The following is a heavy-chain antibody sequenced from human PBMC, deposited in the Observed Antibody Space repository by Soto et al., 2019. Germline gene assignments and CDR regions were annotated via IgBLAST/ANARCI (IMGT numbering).Heavy chain of an antibody. CDR1: GGTFSSYA. CDR3: ARSGTISITWFDP. CDR2: VIPIFGTA. V-gene: IGHV1-69*13. D-gene: IGHD3-3*01. Sequence: SVKVSCKASGGTFSSYAISWVRQAPGQGLEWMGGVIPIFGTANYAQKFQGRVTITADESTSTAYMELSSLRSEDTAVYYCARSGTISITWFDPWGQGTLVTVSS. J-gene: IGHJ5*02.